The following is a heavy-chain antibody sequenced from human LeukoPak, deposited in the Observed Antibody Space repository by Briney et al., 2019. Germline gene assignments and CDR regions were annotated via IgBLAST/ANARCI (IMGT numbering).Heavy chain of an antibody. CDR1: GFSFSSYG. D-gene: IGHD6-19*01. CDR2: IWYDGSNE. Sequence: PGRSLRLSCAASGFSFSSYGMHWVRQAPDKGLEWEAVIWYDGSNEDYADSVKGRFTISRDSSKNTLYLQMNSLRAEDTAVYYCARGLSSTVAGTPKYYFDYWGQGTLVTVSS. V-gene: IGHV3-33*01. CDR3: ARGLSSTVAGTPKYYFDY. J-gene: IGHJ4*02.